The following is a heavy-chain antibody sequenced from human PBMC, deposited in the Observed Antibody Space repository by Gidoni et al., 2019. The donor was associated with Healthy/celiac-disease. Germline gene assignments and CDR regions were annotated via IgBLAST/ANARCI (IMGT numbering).Heavy chain of an antibody. CDR2: IYYSGST. CDR3: ARDRTHVAVAGTGDDAFDI. CDR1: GCSISSSIYY. Sequence: QLQLQESGPGLVKPSETLSLTCTVSGCSISSSIYYWGWIRQPPGKGLEWIGSIYYSGSTYYNPSIKSRVTISVDTSKNQFSLKLSSVTAADTAVYYCARDRTHVAVAGTGDDAFDIWGQGTMVTVSS. V-gene: IGHV4-39*07. D-gene: IGHD6-19*01. J-gene: IGHJ3*02.